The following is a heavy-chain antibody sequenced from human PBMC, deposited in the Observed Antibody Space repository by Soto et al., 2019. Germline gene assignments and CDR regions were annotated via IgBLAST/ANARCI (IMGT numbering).Heavy chain of an antibody. CDR1: GGSISSGGYY. CDR3: ARVFRIAAAGHLDY. Sequence: SETLSLTCTVSGGSISSGGYYWSWIRQHPGKGLEWIGYIYYSGSTYYNPSLKSRVTISVDTSKNQFSLKLSSVTAADTAVYYCARVFRIAAAGHLDYWGQGTLVTVPQ. D-gene: IGHD6-13*01. V-gene: IGHV4-31*03. CDR2: IYYSGST. J-gene: IGHJ4*02.